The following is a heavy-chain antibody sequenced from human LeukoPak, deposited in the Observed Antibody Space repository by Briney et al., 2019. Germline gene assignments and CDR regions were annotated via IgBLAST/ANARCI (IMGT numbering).Heavy chain of an antibody. CDR1: GFTFSSYS. V-gene: IGHV3-21*01. CDR2: ISSSSRYI. J-gene: IGHJ4*02. D-gene: IGHD6-6*01. Sequence: PGGSLRLSCAASGFTFSSYSMNWVRQAPGKGLEWVSSISSSSRYIYYADSVKGRFTISRDNAKNSLYLQMNSLRAEDTAVYYCARGYSSSSRSFEDYWGQGTLVTVSS. CDR3: ARGYSSSSRSFEDY.